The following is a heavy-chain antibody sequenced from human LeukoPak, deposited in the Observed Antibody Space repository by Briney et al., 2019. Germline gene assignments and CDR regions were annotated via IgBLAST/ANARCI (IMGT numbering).Heavy chain of an antibody. Sequence: SETLSLTCTVSGGSISSYYWSWIRQPPGKGLEWIGNTYYSGSTNYNPSLKSRVTISVDTSKNQFSLRLSSVTAADTAVYYCARQSYTAYYYYGMDVWGQGTTVTVSS. V-gene: IGHV4-59*08. CDR2: TYYSGST. CDR1: GGSISSYY. D-gene: IGHD3-10*01. J-gene: IGHJ6*02. CDR3: ARQSYTAYYYYGMDV.